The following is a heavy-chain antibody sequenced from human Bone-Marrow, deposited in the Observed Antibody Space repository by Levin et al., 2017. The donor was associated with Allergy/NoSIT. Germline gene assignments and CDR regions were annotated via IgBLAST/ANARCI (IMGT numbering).Heavy chain of an antibody. CDR3: ARDVVDFWSGYYSYNWFDP. CDR2: IIPILGIA. CDR1: GGTFSSYA. D-gene: IGHD3-3*01. J-gene: IGHJ5*02. Sequence: KISCKASGGTFSSYAISWVRQAPGQGLEWMGRIIPILGIANYAQKFQGRVTITADKSTSTAYMELSSLRSEDTAVYYCARDVVDFWSGYYSYNWFDPWGQGTLVTVSS. V-gene: IGHV1-69*04.